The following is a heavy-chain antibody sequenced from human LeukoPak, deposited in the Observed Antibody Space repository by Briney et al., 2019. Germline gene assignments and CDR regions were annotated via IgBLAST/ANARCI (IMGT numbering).Heavy chain of an antibody. CDR1: GFTFSSYA. J-gene: IGHJ4*02. D-gene: IGHD3-9*01. V-gene: IGHV3-23*01. CDR3: ARDRARYFDWLLDY. CDR2: ISGSGGST. Sequence: GGPLRLSCAASGFTFSSYAMSWVRQAPGKGLEWVSAISGSGGSTYYADSVKGRFTISRDNSKNTLYLQMNSLRAEDTAVYYCARDRARYFDWLLDYWGQGTLVTVSS.